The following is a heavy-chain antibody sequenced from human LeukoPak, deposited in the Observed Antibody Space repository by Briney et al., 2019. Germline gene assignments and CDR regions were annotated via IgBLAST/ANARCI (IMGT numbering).Heavy chain of an antibody. J-gene: IGHJ4*02. D-gene: IGHD6-19*01. V-gene: IGHV3-9*01. CDR2: ISWNSGSI. CDR3: AKDIDEAVAGTGFDY. CDR1: GFTFDDYA. Sequence: PGRSLRLSCAASGFTFDDYAMHWVRQAPGKGLEWVSGISWNSGSIGYADSEKGRFTISRDNAKNSLYLQMNSLRAEDTALYYCAKDIDEAVAGTGFDYWGQGTLVTVSS.